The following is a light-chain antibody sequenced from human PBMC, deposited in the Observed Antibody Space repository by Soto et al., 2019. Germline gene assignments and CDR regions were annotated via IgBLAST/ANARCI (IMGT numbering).Light chain of an antibody. CDR2: ETE. V-gene: IGLV2-23*01. CDR1: SNDIGSYTY. J-gene: IGLJ1*01. CDR3: CSYVGSQNYV. Sequence: QSALTQPASVSGSPGQSITISCTGTSNDIGSYTYVSWYQQHPGKAPNLLIYETEKRPSGTSHRFSGSKSGNTASLTISGLQAEDEADYYCCSYVGSQNYVFGAGTTVTVL.